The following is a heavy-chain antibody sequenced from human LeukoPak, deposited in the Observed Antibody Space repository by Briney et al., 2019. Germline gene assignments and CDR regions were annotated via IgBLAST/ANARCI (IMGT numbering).Heavy chain of an antibody. D-gene: IGHD5/OR15-5a*01. CDR1: GGSISSDGYC. CDR3: ARDVSGYCHMDV. J-gene: IGHJ6*03. Sequence: SETLSLTCTVSGGSISSDGYCWSWIRHRPGKGLEWLGYIYYSGSTYYNPSLKSRITISVDTFKNQFSLTLSSVTAADTAVYYCARDVSGYCHMDVWGKGTTVPVSS. CDR2: IYYSGST. V-gene: IGHV4-31*02.